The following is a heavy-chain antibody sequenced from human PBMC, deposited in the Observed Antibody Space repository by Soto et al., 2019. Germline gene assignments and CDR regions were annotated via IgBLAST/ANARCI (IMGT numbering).Heavy chain of an antibody. CDR2: ISYDGSNK. J-gene: IGHJ5*02. CDR3: AKDHSYYDFWSGYYTEEIRPNWFDP. D-gene: IGHD3-3*01. CDR1: GFTFSSYG. Sequence: QPGGSLRLSCAASGFTFSSYGMHWVRQAPGKGLEWVAVISYDGSNKYYADSVKGRFTISRDNSKNTLYLQMNSLRAEDTAVYYCAKDHSYYDFWSGYYTEEIRPNWFDPWGQGTLVTVSS. V-gene: IGHV3-30*18.